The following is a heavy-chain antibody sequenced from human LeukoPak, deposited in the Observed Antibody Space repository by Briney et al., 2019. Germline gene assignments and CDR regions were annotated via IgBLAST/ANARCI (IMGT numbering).Heavy chain of an antibody. Sequence: EASVKVSCKASGYTFTVYYMHWVRRAPGQGLEWMGWISPNSGGTNYAQKFQGRVTMTRDKSISTAYMELSRLRSDDTAVYYCARKNLDAFDIWGQGTMVTVSS. CDR1: GYTFTVYY. CDR2: ISPNSGGT. V-gene: IGHV1-2*02. J-gene: IGHJ3*02. CDR3: ARKNLDAFDI. D-gene: IGHD1-14*01.